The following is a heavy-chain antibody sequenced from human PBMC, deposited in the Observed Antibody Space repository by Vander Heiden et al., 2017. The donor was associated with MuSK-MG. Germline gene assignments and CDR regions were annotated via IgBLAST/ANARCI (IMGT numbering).Heavy chain of an antibody. CDR3: GCSGYDYILALARRGNYFDY. V-gene: IGHV4-39*02. J-gene: IGHJ4*02. CDR1: GGPLSQGRYY. CDR2: ISHSGNT. D-gene: IGHD5-12*01. Sequence: QVQLQESGPGLVTPSETLSLICNVSGGPLSQGRYYWGWIRQPPGKGLEWIGTISHSGNTYYNPSLKSRVAISVDTSENHVSLGLSSVTAADTAVYYCGCSGYDYILALARRGNYFDYWGRGALVSVSS.